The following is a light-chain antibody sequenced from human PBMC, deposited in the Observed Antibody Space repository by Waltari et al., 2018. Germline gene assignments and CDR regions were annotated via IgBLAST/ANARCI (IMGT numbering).Light chain of an antibody. J-gene: IGKJ2*01. CDR2: KVS. V-gene: IGKV1-5*03. CDR1: HTISTW. Sequence: DIQMTPSPSTLSASVGDTVTITCRASHTISTWLAWYQQKPGRAPKVLIYKVSDLESGVPARFRGSGSGTEFTLTISSLQPDDFATYYCQQYNAYPYSFGQGTKLVIK. CDR3: QQYNAYPYS.